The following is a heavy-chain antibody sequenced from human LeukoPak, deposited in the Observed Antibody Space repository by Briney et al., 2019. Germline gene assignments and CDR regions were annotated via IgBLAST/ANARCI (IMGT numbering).Heavy chain of an antibody. V-gene: IGHV1-8*01. Sequence: ASVKVSCKTSGYTFTNYDINWVRQATGQGLEWMGWMNPNNGNTGYAQKFQGRVTMTRNTSTSTAYMELSSLRSEDTAVYYCATVGYYDSSGYSCDYWGQGTLVTVSS. CDR3: ATVGYYDSSGYSCDY. J-gene: IGHJ4*02. CDR2: MNPNNGNT. D-gene: IGHD3-22*01. CDR1: GYTFTNYD.